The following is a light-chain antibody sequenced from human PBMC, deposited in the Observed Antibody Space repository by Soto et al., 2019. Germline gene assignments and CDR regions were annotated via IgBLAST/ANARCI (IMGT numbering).Light chain of an antibody. CDR2: GAS. J-gene: IGKJ5*01. Sequence: EIVLTQSPGTLSLSPGEGATLSCRASQSVSNNYLAWYQQKPGQAPRRLIYGASSRATGIPDRFSGSGSGTDFTLTISRLEPEDFAVYYCQQYGSSPTFGEGTRLEIK. CDR3: QQYGSSPT. CDR1: QSVSNNY. V-gene: IGKV3-20*01.